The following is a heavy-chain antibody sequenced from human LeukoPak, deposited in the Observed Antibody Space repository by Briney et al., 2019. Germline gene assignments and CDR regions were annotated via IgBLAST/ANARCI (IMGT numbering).Heavy chain of an antibody. CDR3: ARDGEMATITYWYFDL. D-gene: IGHD5-24*01. CDR1: GGTFSSYA. J-gene: IGHJ2*01. Sequence: SVKVSCKASGGTFSSYAISWVRQAPGQGLEWMGRIIPILGIANYAQKFQGRVTITADKSTSTAYMELSSLRSEDTAVYYCARDGEMATITYWYFDLWGRGTLVTVSS. V-gene: IGHV1-69*04. CDR2: IIPILGIA.